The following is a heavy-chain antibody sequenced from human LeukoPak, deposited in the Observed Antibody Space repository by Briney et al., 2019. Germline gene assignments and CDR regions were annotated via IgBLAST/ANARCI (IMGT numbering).Heavy chain of an antibody. Sequence: GGSLRLSCAASGFTFSSYGMHWVRQAPGKGLEWVAFIRYDGNNKYYADSVKGRFTISRDNSKNTLYLQMNSLRAEDTAVYYCARDSPLYGSGSSYYFDYWGQGTLVTVSS. CDR3: ARDSPLYGSGSSYYFDY. J-gene: IGHJ4*02. D-gene: IGHD3-10*01. V-gene: IGHV3-30*02. CDR2: IRYDGNNK. CDR1: GFTFSSYG.